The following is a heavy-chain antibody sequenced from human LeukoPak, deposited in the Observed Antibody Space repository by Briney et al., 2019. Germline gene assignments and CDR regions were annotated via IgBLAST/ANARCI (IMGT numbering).Heavy chain of an antibody. Sequence: GGSLRLSCAASGFTFSTSWMTWVRQPPGKGLEWVANIVQDESGKYYVDSVKGRFTISRDNAKNSLYLQLNSLRAEDTAVYYCARCGNGWSLGYWGQGTLVTVSS. V-gene: IGHV3-7*01. D-gene: IGHD6-19*01. CDR2: IVQDESGK. J-gene: IGHJ4*02. CDR3: ARCGNGWSLGY. CDR1: GFTFSTSW.